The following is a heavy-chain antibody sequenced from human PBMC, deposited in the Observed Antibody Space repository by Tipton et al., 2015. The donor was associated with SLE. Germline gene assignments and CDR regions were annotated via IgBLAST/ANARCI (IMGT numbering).Heavy chain of an antibody. CDR1: GFTFSSYA. V-gene: IGHV3-23*01. D-gene: IGHD2-2*02. CDR2: ITASGATT. J-gene: IGHJ6*02. CDR3: AKDPLYHCTSSSCYRIPYSGIDV. Sequence: GSLRLSCAASGFTFSSYAMTWVRHTPGKGLEWVSSITASGATTYYADSVRGRFTISRDNSRNTLYLRLSSLRAEDTAVYYCAKDPLYHCTSSSCYRIPYSGIDVWGQGTTVTVPS.